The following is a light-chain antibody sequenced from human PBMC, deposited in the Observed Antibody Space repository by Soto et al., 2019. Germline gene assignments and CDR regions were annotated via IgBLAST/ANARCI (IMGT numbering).Light chain of an antibody. J-gene: IGLJ1*01. CDR2: EVS. V-gene: IGLV2-14*01. CDR1: SSDVGGYNY. CDR3: SSSTSSIDV. Sequence: SVLTQPASVSGSPGQSITISCTGTSSDVGGYNYVSWYQQLPGKAPKLMIYEVSNRPSGGSNRFSGSKSDNTASLTISGLQAEDEADYYCSSSTSSIDVFGTGTKGTV.